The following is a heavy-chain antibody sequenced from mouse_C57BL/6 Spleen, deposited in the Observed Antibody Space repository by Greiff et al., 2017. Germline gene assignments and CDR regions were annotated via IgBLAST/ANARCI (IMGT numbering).Heavy chain of an antibody. CDR3: AKGYYVLDY. V-gene: IGHV1-55*01. J-gene: IGHJ2*01. CDR2: IYPGSGST. CDR1: GYTFTSYW. D-gene: IGHD2-3*01. Sequence: QVQLQQPGAELVKPGASVTMSCKASGYTFTSYWITWVKQRPGQGLEWIGDIYPGSGSTNYNEKFKSKATLTVDTTSSTAYMQLSSLTSEDSAVYYCAKGYYVLDYWGQGTTLTVSS.